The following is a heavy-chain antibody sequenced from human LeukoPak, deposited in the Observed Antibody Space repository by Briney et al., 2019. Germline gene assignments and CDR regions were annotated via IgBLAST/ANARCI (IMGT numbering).Heavy chain of an antibody. CDR1: GGSISSYY. CDR2: IYTSGST. D-gene: IGHD4-17*01. CDR3: ARGPNEYYGDYVVSWFDP. J-gene: IGHJ5*02. Sequence: SETLSLICTVSGGSISSYYWSWIRQPAGKGLEWIGRIYTSGSTNYNPSLKSRVSMSIDTSKNQFSLKLISVTAADTAVYYCARGPNEYYGDYVVSWFDPWGQGTLVTVSS. V-gene: IGHV4-4*07.